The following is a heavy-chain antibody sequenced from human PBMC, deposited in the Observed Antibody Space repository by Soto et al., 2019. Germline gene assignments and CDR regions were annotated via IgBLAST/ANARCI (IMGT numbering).Heavy chain of an antibody. J-gene: IGHJ3*02. Sequence: PGGSLRLSCAASGFTFSSYSMNWVRQAPGKGLEWVSSISSSSSYIYYADSVKGRFTISRDNAKNSLYLQMNSLRAEDTAVYYCATEMHEHGDGRDAFDIWGQGPTVTVSS. D-gene: IGHD4-17*01. CDR2: ISSSSSYI. CDR3: ATEMHEHGDGRDAFDI. V-gene: IGHV3-21*01. CDR1: GFTFSSYS.